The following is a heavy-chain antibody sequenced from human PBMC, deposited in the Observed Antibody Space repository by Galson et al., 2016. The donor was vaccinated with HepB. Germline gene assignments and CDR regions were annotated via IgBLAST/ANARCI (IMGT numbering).Heavy chain of an antibody. D-gene: IGHD3-16*01. J-gene: IGHJ3*02. CDR3: TTWGLQTGDDAFDI. V-gene: IGHV3-15*07. CDR2: IKSKTDGGTT. CDR1: GFTFSNAW. Sequence: SLRLSCAASGFTFSNAWMNWVRQAPGKGLEWVGRIKSKTDGGTTDYAAPVKGRFTISRDDSKNTLFLQMNSLKTEDTAVYYCTTWGLQTGDDAFDIWGQGTMVTVSS.